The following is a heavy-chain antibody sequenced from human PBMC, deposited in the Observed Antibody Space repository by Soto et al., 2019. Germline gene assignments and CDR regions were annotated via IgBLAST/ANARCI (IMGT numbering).Heavy chain of an antibody. CDR1: GFTFSSYG. CDR2: ISYDGSNK. CDR3: AKELFNRAYYYGMDV. J-gene: IGHJ6*02. V-gene: IGHV3-30*18. Sequence: QPGGSLRLSCAASGFTFSSYGMHWVRQAPGKGLEWVAVISYDGSNKYYADSVKGRFTISRDNSKNTLYLQMNSLRAEDAAVYYCAKELFNRAYYYGMDVWGQGTTVTVSS. D-gene: IGHD3-10*01.